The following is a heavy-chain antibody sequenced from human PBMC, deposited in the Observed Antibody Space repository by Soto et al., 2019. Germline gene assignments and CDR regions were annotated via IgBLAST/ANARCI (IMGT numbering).Heavy chain of an antibody. Sequence: EVQLLESGGGLVQPGGSLRLSCAASGFTFSSYAMSWVRQAPGKGLEWVSAISGSGGGTYYADSVKGRFTISRDNSKNTLYLQMNSLRAEDTAVYYCAKDGGYYDILTGYYIATNAFDIWGQGTMVTVSS. V-gene: IGHV3-23*01. D-gene: IGHD3-9*01. CDR2: ISGSGGGT. CDR1: GFTFSSYA. CDR3: AKDGGYYDILTGYYIATNAFDI. J-gene: IGHJ3*02.